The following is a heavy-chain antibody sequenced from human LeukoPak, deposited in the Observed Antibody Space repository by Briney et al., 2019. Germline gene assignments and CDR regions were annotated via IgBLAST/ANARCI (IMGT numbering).Heavy chain of an antibody. V-gene: IGHV1-69*05. D-gene: IGHD2-21*02. CDR1: GGTFSSYA. J-gene: IGHJ4*02. Sequence: SVKVSCKASGGTFSSYAISWVRQAPGQGLEWMGGIIPIFGTANYAQKFQGRVTITTDESTSTAYMELSSLRSEDTAVYYCARARFCGGDCYAAADYWGQATLVTVSS. CDR2: IIPIFGTA. CDR3: ARARFCGGDCYAAADY.